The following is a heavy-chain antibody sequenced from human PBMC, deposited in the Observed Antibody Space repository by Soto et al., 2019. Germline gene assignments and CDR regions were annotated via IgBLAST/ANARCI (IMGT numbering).Heavy chain of an antibody. J-gene: IGHJ4*02. CDR3: LRAYGLFDF. V-gene: IGHV4-39*02. CDR1: GGSVSSGTYS. D-gene: IGHD3-10*01. Sequence: SETLSLTCSVSGGSVSSGTYSWGWIRQTPGKGLEWIGNVYHTGSTYYNPSLKSRLTIPLDASKNRLSLSLTSETAADTAVYYCLRAYGLFDFWGQGILVTVSS. CDR2: VYHTGST.